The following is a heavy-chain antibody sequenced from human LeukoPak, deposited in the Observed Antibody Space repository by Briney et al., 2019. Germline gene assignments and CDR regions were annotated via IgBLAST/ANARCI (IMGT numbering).Heavy chain of an antibody. J-gene: IGHJ4*02. Sequence: GGSLRLSCGASGFTFNGYAMNWVRPAPGKGLEWVSALSASGGDTYYADSVKGRVIVSRDNFKNTLFLEMSSLRAEDTAVYYCGKGGERWELLEYWGQGTLVTVSS. CDR1: GFTFNGYA. CDR3: GKGGERWELLEY. CDR2: LSASGGDT. V-gene: IGHV3-23*01. D-gene: IGHD2-15*01.